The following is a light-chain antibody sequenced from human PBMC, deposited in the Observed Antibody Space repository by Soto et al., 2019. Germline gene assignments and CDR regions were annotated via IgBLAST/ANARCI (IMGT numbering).Light chain of an antibody. Sequence: QSVLTQPPSVSGAPGQRVTISCAGGSSSIGAGYDVHWYQQVPGTAPKLLIYTNDQRPSGVPDRFSGSKSGTSASLAISGLQSEDEADYYCAAWDDSLNGWVFGGGTQLTVL. CDR2: TND. J-gene: IGLJ3*02. V-gene: IGLV1-40*01. CDR3: AAWDDSLNGWV. CDR1: SSSIGAGYD.